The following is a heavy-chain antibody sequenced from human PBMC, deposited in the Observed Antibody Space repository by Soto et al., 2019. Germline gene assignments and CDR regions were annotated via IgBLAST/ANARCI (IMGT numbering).Heavy chain of an antibody. CDR1: GFPFGIYE. D-gene: IGHD3-22*01. J-gene: IGHJ4*02. V-gene: IGHV3-48*03. CDR3: VRGSRDYYDSSGFEY. CDR2: TSGSGSTI. Sequence: GGSLRLSCEASGFPFGIYEMNLVRQAPGKGLEWVSHTSGSGSTIYYADFLKGRFTIYRDNAKNSLYLQMNRLRAEDTAVYYCVRGSRDYYDSSGFEYWGQGTLVTVSS.